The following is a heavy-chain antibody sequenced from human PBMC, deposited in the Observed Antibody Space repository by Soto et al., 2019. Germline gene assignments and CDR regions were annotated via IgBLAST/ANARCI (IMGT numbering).Heavy chain of an antibody. CDR2: SHYSGAT. J-gene: IGHJ5*02. CDR3: ARGGASSTWFDT. CDR1: RGSISNDY. V-gene: IGHV4-59*01. Sequence: QVQLQESGPGLVKPSETLSLTCAVSRGSISNDYWSWIRQPPGKGPEWIAFSHYSGATNYSPSLKSRVTISVDPSKNQFSLKLSSVTAADTAVYYCARGGASSTWFDTWGQGTLVTVSS.